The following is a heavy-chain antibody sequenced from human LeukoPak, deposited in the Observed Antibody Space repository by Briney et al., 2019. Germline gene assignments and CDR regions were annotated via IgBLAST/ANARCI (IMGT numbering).Heavy chain of an antibody. D-gene: IGHD3-9*01. Sequence: GASVKVSCTASGYTFTGYYMHWVRHAPGQGLEWMGWINPNSGGTNYAQKFQGRVTMTRDTSISTAYMELSRLRSDDTAVYYCARGHLEYYDILTGFDYWGQGTLVTVSS. J-gene: IGHJ4*02. CDR2: INPNSGGT. CDR3: ARGHLEYYDILTGFDY. CDR1: GYTFTGYY. V-gene: IGHV1-2*02.